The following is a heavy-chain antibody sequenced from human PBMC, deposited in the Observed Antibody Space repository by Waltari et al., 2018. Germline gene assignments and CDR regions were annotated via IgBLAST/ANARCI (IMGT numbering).Heavy chain of an antibody. CDR3: ARLGDFWSGYNYFDL. J-gene: IGHJ2*01. CDR1: GFTFSSYA. D-gene: IGHD3-3*01. V-gene: IGHV3-30*01. Sequence: QVQLVESGGGVVQPGRSLRLSCAASGFTFSSYAMHWVRQAPGKGLEWVAGISYDGSNKYYADSVKGRFTISRDNSKNTLYLQMNSLRAEDTAVYYCARLGDFWSGYNYFDLWGRGTLVTVSS. CDR2: ISYDGSNK.